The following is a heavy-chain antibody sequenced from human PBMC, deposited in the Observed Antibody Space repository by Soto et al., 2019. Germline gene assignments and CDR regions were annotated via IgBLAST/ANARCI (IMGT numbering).Heavy chain of an antibody. V-gene: IGHV4-59*01. Sequence: SETLSLTCTVSGGSISSYYWSWIRRPPGKGLEWIGYIYYSGSTNYNPSLKSRVTISVDTSKNQFSLKLSSVTAADTAVYYCGRDLYINGSVSGFAPWGKGPWDPVSP. D-gene: IGHD2-15*01. J-gene: IGHJ5*02. CDR3: GRDLYINGSVSGFAP. CDR2: IYYSGST. CDR1: GGSISSYY.